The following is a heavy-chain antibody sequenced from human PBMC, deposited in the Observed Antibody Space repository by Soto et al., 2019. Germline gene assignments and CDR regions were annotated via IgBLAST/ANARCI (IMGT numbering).Heavy chain of an antibody. CDR1: GGSISSNDYY. CDR3: ARGRYTWNQGAFDI. D-gene: IGHD3-16*02. CDR2: IYYRGST. J-gene: IGHJ3*02. Sequence: SETLSLTFTVSGGSISSNDYYWSWIRQPPGKGLEGIGYIYYRGSTYYNPSLKSRVTISADTSKTQFSLKLTSVTAADTAVYYCARGRYTWNQGAFDIWGQGTVVTVSS. V-gene: IGHV4-30-4*01.